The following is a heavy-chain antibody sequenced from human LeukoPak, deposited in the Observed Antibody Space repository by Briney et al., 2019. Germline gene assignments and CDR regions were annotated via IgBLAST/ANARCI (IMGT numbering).Heavy chain of an antibody. CDR3: TSLWSSGWSQSDY. D-gene: IGHD6-19*01. Sequence: GGSLRLSCAASGFTFSSYWMHWVRQAPGKGLVWVSRINGDGTTTSYADSVKGRFTISRDNAKNTLYLQMNSLRAEDTAIYYCTSLWSSGWSQSDYWGQGTLVTVSS. J-gene: IGHJ4*02. V-gene: IGHV3-74*01. CDR1: GFTFSSYW. CDR2: INGDGTTT.